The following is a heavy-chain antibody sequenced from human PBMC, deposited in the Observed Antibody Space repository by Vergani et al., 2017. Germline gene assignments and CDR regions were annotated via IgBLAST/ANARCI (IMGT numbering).Heavy chain of an antibody. CDR2: ISWNSNSI. CDR3: AKANPRNSGYDYLYYYHAMDV. Sequence: EVQLEESGGGLVLPGRSLRLSCVASGFTSAGYAMRWVRQAPGKGLEWVSGISWNSNSIGYADSVKGRFTISRDNAKNSLYLQMNSLRAEDTALYYCAKANPRNSGYDYLYYYHAMDVWGQGTTVTVSS. J-gene: IGHJ6*02. V-gene: IGHV3-9*02. CDR1: GFTSAGYA. D-gene: IGHD5-12*01.